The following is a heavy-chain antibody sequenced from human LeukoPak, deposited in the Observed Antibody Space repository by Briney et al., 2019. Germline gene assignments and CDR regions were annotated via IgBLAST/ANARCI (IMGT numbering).Heavy chain of an antibody. CDR3: ARDAPPWWFDP. CDR1: GGSISSSSYY. J-gene: IGHJ5*02. Sequence: SETLSLTCTVSGGSISSSSYYWGWIRQPPGKGLEWIGSIYYSGSTYYNPSLKSRVTISVDTSKNQFSLKLGSVTAADTAVYYCARDAPPWWFDPWGQGTLVTVSS. CDR2: IYYSGST. V-gene: IGHV4-39*07.